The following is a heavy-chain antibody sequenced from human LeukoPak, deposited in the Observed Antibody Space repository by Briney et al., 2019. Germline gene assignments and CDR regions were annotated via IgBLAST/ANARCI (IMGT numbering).Heavy chain of an antibody. CDR3: AKKRDAFDI. D-gene: IGHD5-24*01. CDR2: ISGSGGTT. Sequence: GGSLRLSCVASEFTFSRYAMSWVRQAPGKGLEWVSAISGSGGTTFYAGSVKGRFTISRDNSKNTLYLHMNSLRAEDTAMYYCAKKRDAFDIWGQGTVVAVSS. J-gene: IGHJ3*02. CDR1: EFTFSRYA. V-gene: IGHV3-23*01.